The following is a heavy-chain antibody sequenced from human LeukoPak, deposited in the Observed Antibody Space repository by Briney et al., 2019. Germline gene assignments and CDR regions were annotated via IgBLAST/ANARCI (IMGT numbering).Heavy chain of an antibody. D-gene: IGHD2-2*01. J-gene: IGHJ6*03. CDR3: AREYGGPAAMPLYYYYYMDV. Sequence: PSETLSLTCTVSSGSISSYYWSWIRQPAGKGLEWIGRIYTSGSTNYNPSLKSRVTMSVDTSKNQFSLKLSSVAAADTAVYYCAREYGGPAAMPLYYYYYMDVWGQGTLVTVSS. CDR2: IYTSGST. CDR1: SGSISSYY. V-gene: IGHV4-4*07.